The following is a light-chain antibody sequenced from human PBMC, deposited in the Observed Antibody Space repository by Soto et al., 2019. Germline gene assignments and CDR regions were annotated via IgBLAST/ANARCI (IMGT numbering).Light chain of an antibody. CDR2: AAS. J-gene: IGKJ2*01. CDR1: QSVSSSY. CDR3: QQYGSSPYT. V-gene: IGKV3-20*01. Sequence: EIVLTQSPGTLSLSPGERATLSCRASQSVSSSYLAWYQQKPGQAPRLLIYAASSRATGIPDRFSGSGSGKDFTLTISRLEPEDVAVYYCQQYGSSPYTFGQGTKVEIK.